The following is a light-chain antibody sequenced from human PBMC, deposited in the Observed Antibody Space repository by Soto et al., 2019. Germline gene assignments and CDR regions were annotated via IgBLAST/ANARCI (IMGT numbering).Light chain of an antibody. Sequence: DIVMTQSPASLAVSLGERATMNCKSSQTVFYGTNKKNYLAWYQHKPGQPPKLLIYWASTRESGVPDRFSGSGAGADFTLTIHRLQAEEVAVYYCQQCYSAPLTFGGGTTVEI. J-gene: IGKJ4*01. CDR2: WAS. CDR3: QQCYSAPLT. CDR1: QTVFYGTNKKNY. V-gene: IGKV4-1*01.